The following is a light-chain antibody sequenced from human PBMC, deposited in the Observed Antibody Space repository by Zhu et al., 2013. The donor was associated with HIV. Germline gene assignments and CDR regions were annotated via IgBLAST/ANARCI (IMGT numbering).Light chain of an antibody. CDR2: AAS. CDR1: QSITNW. CDR3: QQAHSFPIT. V-gene: IGKV1-12*01. Sequence: DIQMTQSPSTLSASVGDRVTITCRASQSITNWLAWYQQKPGKAPNLLIYAASSLQRGVPSRFSGSGSGTEFTLTISSLQPEDFATYYCQQAHSFPITFGQGTRLDIK. J-gene: IGKJ5*01.